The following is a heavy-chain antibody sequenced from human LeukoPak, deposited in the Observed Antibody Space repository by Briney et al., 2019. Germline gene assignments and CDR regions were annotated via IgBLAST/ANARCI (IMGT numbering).Heavy chain of an antibody. D-gene: IGHD3-16*01. J-gene: IGHJ4*02. CDR1: GVSLGRGHYF. CDR2: IYFGGST. Sequence: SQTLSLTCTVSGVSLGRGHYFWRWIRQPPGKGLEWIGYIYFGGSTDSKLSIASRVTVSIDTSKNQFSLELSSVTAADTAVYYCARSGGSGFQLDCWGQGTLVTVSS. CDR3: ARSGGSGFQLDC. V-gene: IGHV4-31*03.